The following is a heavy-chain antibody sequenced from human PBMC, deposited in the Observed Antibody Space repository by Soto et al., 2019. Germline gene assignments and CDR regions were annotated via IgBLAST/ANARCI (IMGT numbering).Heavy chain of an antibody. V-gene: IGHV3-30-3*01. CDR1: GFPFSSYA. Sequence: GVSLRLSCAASGFPFSSYAMHWVRQAPGKGLEWVAVISYDGSNKYYADSVKGRFTISRDNSKNTLYLQMNSLRAEDTAVYYCARDKVVAATTMTHVLLYCYGMDVWGQGTTVTVSS. CDR2: ISYDGSNK. D-gene: IGHD2-15*01. J-gene: IGHJ6*02. CDR3: ARDKVVAATTMTHVLLYCYGMDV.